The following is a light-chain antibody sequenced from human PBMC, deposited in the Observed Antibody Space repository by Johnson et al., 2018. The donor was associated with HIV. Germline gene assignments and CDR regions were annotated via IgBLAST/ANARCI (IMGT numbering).Light chain of an antibody. CDR2: DNN. Sequence: QSVLTQPPSVSAAPGQKITVSCSGSCSNIGNNYVSWYQLLPGTAPKLLIYDNNKRPSGIPDRFSGSESGTSATLGITGLQTVDEADYYCGTWDSSLRAYNYVFGSGTKVTVL. CDR1: CSNIGNNY. J-gene: IGLJ1*01. V-gene: IGLV1-51*01. CDR3: GTWDSSLRAYNYV.